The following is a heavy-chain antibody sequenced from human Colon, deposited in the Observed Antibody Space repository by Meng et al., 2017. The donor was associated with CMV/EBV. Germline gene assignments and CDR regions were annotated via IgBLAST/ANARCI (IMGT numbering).Heavy chain of an antibody. J-gene: IGHJ6*02. CDR3: ARARSTSNHGMDV. CDR2: ISYDGSNK. Sequence: GSLRLSCAASGFTFSSYAMHWVRQAPGKGLEWVAVISYDGSNKYYADSVKGRFTISRDNSKNTLYLQMNSLRAEDTAVYYCARARSTSNHGMDVWGQGTTVTVSS. CDR1: GFTFSSYA. D-gene: IGHD1-1*01. V-gene: IGHV3-30-3*01.